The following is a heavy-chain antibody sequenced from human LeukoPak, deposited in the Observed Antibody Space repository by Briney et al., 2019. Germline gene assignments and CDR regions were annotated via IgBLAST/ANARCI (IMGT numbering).Heavy chain of an antibody. CDR3: ARDYAVRDFYYGLDV. D-gene: IGHD3-16*01. Sequence: SETLSLTCTVSSVSISSYYWTCIRQPAGKGLEWIGRIYTSGNTNYNPSLKSRVTMSVDTSKNQFSLKLTSVTAADTAVYFCARDYAVRDFYYGLDVWGQGTTVTVS. CDR1: SVSISSYY. V-gene: IGHV4-4*07. J-gene: IGHJ6*02. CDR2: IYTSGNT.